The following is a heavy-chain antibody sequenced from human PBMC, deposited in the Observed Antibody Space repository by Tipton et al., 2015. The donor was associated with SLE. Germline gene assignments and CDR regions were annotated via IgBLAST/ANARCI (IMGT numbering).Heavy chain of an antibody. J-gene: IGHJ6*02. CDR2: IRHNGDT. Sequence: SLRLSCAASGFTFSSYDMHWVRQPTGKGLEWVSSIRHNGDTYYSDSVKGRFTVSRENARNSLYLQMNGLRVGDTAVYYCARGSGTSDYYYGMDVWGQGTTVIVSS. V-gene: IGHV3-13*01. CDR1: GFTFSSYD. CDR3: ARGSGTSDYYYGMDV. D-gene: IGHD1-26*01.